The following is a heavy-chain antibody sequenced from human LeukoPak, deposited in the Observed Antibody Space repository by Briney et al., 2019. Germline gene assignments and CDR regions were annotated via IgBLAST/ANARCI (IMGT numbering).Heavy chain of an antibody. Sequence: GGSLRLSCAASGFTFTSYAMTWVRQAPGKGLEWVANIKRDGGEKYYVDSVKGRFTISRDNAKKSLYLQMNSLRAEDTAVYYCAREGHSGDYFDYWGQGTLVTVSS. J-gene: IGHJ4*02. V-gene: IGHV3-7*05. D-gene: IGHD2-21*01. CDR1: GFTFTSYA. CDR3: AREGHSGDYFDY. CDR2: IKRDGGEK.